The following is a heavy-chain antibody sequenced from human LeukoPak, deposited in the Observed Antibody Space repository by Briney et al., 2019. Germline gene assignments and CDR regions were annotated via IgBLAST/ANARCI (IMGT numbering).Heavy chain of an antibody. CDR1: GFTFSSYE. D-gene: IGHD3-22*01. CDR3: AIPTYYYDSSGQGY. V-gene: IGHV3-48*03. Sequence: PGGPLRLSCAASGFTFSSYEMNWVRQAPGKGLEWVSYITSSGSTIYYADSVKGRFTISRDNAKNSLYLQMNSLRAEDTAVYYCAIPTYYYDSSGQGYWGQGTLVTVSS. CDR2: ITSSGSTI. J-gene: IGHJ4*02.